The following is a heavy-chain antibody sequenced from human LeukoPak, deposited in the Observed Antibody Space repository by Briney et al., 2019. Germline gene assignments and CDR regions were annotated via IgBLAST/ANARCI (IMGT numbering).Heavy chain of an antibody. CDR2: MYHSGST. CDR1: GGSISSYY. CDR3: ARHWASYSSPDYFDY. V-gene: IGHV4-59*08. D-gene: IGHD5-18*01. J-gene: IGHJ4*02. Sequence: SETLSLTCTVSGGSISSYYWSWIRQPPGKGLEWVGFMYHSGSTNYNPSLKSRVTISVDTSKNQFSLKLSSVIAADTAVYYCARHWASYSSPDYFDYWGQGTLVTVSS.